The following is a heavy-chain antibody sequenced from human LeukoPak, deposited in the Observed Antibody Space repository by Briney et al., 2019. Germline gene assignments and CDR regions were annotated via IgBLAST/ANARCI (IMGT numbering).Heavy chain of an antibody. CDR3: ARHGHLGIAVAGPTFDY. CDR2: IYYSGST. D-gene: IGHD6-19*01. CDR1: GGSINSYY. V-gene: IGHV4-59*08. J-gene: IGHJ4*02. Sequence: SETLSLTCTVSGGSINSYYWSWIRQPPGKGLEWVGYIYYSGSTNYNPSLKSRVTISVDTSKNQFSLKLSSVTAADTAVYYCARHGHLGIAVAGPTFDYWGQGTLVTVSS.